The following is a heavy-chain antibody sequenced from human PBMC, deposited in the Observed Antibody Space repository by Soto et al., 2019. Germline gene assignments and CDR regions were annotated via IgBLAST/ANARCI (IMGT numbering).Heavy chain of an antibody. J-gene: IGHJ6*02. Sequence: QVQLVQSGAEVKKPGASVKVSCKASGYTFTSYGISWVRQAPGQGLEWMGWISAYNGNTNYAQTLQGRVTMTTDTATSTADMELRSLRSDDTAVYYGARVYYYGSGSDILTPLYYYYGMDVGGQGTTVTVSS. CDR3: ARVYYYGSGSDILTPLYYYYGMDV. V-gene: IGHV1-18*01. CDR1: GYTFTSYG. CDR2: ISAYNGNT. D-gene: IGHD3-10*01.